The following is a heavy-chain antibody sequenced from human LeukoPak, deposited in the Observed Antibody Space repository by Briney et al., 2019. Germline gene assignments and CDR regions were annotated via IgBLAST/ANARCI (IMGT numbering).Heavy chain of an antibody. CDR2: IYPGDSDT. V-gene: IGHV5-51*01. J-gene: IGHJ4*02. D-gene: IGHD4-17*01. Sequence: GESLKISCKGSGYRFTSYWIAWVRQMPGKGLEWMGIIYPGDSDTRYGPSFQGQVTISVDKSISTAYLQWSSLKASDTAMYYCARQEGSMTTVTTWGYWGQGTPVTVSS. CDR3: ARQEGSMTTVTTWGY. CDR1: GYRFTSYW.